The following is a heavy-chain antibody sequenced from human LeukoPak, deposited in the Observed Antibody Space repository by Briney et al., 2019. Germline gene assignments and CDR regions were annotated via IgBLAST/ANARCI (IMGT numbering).Heavy chain of an antibody. CDR3: ARDPNGDYIGAFDN. CDR1: GFIFREYA. V-gene: IGHV3-23*01. J-gene: IGHJ3*02. Sequence: GGSLRLSCAASGFIFREYAMTWVRQAPGKGLEWVSSITASDYTTYADSMKGRFTISRDNSKNTLYLQMDSLRGDDTALYHCARDPNGDYIGAFDNWGQGTMVTVSS. CDR2: ITASDYTT. D-gene: IGHD4-17*01.